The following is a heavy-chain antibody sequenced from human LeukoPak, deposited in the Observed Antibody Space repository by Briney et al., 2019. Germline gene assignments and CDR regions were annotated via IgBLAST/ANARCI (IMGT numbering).Heavy chain of an antibody. D-gene: IGHD2-8*01. CDR2: ISGNGGAT. V-gene: IGHV3-23*01. CDR1: GFTFSSHA. J-gene: IGHJ4*02. CDR3: ANGGLLPGLVFMVSFDY. Sequence: GGSLSLSCAASGFTFSSHAMSWVRQASGKGLEWASTISGNGGATYFADSVKGRFTISRDNSKNTLYLQMNSLRAEDTAVYYCANGGLLPGLVFMVSFDYWGQGTLVTVSS.